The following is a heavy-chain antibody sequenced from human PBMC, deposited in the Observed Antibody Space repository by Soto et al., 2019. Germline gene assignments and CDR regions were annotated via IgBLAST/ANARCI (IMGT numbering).Heavy chain of an antibody. CDR2: IFHSGSA. Sequence: SETLSLTCAVTGDSVSSFYWWSWVRQSPGKGLEWIGEIFHSGSATYNPSLKSRVNISLDKSKNHFSLNLDSVTAADTAVYFCARGCSSCLIGFVVWGPGTMVTVSS. CDR3: ARGCSSCLIGFVV. D-gene: IGHD2-15*01. CDR1: GDSVSSFYW. J-gene: IGHJ3*01. V-gene: IGHV4-4*02.